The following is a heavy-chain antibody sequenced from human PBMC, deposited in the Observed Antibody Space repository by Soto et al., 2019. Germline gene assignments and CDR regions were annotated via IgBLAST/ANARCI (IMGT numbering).Heavy chain of an antibody. CDR2: INAGNGNT. CDR3: ASSYYGSGNPKDYYYGMDV. Sequence: VKVSCKASGYTFTSYAMHWVRQAPGQRLEWMGWINAGNGNTKYSQKFQGRVTITRDTSASTAYMELSSLRSEDTAVYYCASSYYGSGNPKDYYYGMDVWGQGTTVTVSS. CDR1: GYTFTSYA. J-gene: IGHJ6*02. V-gene: IGHV1-3*01. D-gene: IGHD3-10*01.